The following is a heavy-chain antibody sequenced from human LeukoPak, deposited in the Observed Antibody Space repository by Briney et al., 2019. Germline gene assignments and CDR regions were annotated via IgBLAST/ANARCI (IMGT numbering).Heavy chain of an antibody. D-gene: IGHD1-1*01. CDR1: GYTFTSYG. J-gene: IGHJ4*02. CDR2: ISAYNGNT. V-gene: IGHV1-18*01. CDR3: ARDQLEPASPDY. Sequence: ASVKVSCKASGYTFTSYGISWVRQAPGRGLEWMGWISAYNGNTNYAQKLQGRVTMTTDTYTSTAYMELRSLRSDDTAVYYCARDQLEPASPDYWGQGTLVTVSS.